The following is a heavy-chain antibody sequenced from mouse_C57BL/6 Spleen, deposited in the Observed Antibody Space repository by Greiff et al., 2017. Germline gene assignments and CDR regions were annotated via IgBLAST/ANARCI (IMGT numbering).Heavy chain of an antibody. CDR2: IDPEDGET. CDR1: GFNIKDYY. V-gene: IGHV14-2*01. CDR3: ARDDGYSLDY. Sequence: VQLQQSGAELVKPGASVKLSCTASGFNIKDYYMHWVKQRAEQGLEWIGRIDPEDGETKYAPKFQGKATITADTSSNTAYLQLSSQTSEDTAVYYCARDDGYSLDYWGQGTTLTVSS. J-gene: IGHJ2*01. D-gene: IGHD2-3*01.